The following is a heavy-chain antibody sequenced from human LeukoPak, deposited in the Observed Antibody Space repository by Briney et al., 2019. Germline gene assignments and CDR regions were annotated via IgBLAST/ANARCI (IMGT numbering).Heavy chain of an antibody. CDR1: GFTFTTYG. D-gene: IGHD5-18*01. V-gene: IGHV3-30*03. Sequence: GGSLRLSCAASGFTFTTYGMHWVRQAPGKGLEWVAVISYDGINKYYADSVKGRFTISRDNSKNTLYLQMNSLRVEDTAVYYCASVWRALGYTIDYWGQGTQVAVSS. CDR2: ISYDGINK. CDR3: ASVWRALGYTIDY. J-gene: IGHJ4*02.